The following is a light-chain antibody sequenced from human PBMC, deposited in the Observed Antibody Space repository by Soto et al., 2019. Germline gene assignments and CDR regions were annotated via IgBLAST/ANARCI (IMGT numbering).Light chain of an antibody. V-gene: IGKV3-15*01. CDR3: QQYNYWTRT. CDR2: GAS. J-gene: IGKJ1*01. Sequence: EVVMTQSPATLSVSPGERATLSCRASQSVSSNLAWYQQTAGQTPRLLIYGASARATGVPARFSGSGSGTEFTLTISSLQSEDFTVYYCQQYNYWTRTFGQGTKV. CDR1: QSVSSN.